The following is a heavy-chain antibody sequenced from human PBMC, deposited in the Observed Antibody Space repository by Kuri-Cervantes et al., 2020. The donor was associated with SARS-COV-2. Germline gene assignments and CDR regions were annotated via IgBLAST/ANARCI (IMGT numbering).Heavy chain of an antibody. J-gene: IGHJ5*02. V-gene: IGHV4-61*05. CDR2: IYYSGST. Sequence: SETLSLTCTVSGGSISSSSYYWGWIRQPPGKGLEWIGYIYYSGSTNYNPSLKSRVTISVDTSKNQFSLKLSSVTAADTAVYYCAMGFDPWGQGTLVTVSS. CDR1: GGSISSSSYY. CDR3: AMGFDP.